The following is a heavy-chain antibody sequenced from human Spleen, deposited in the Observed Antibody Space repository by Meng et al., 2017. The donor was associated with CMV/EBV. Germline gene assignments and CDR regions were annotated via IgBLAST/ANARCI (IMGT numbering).Heavy chain of an antibody. V-gene: IGHV1-69-2*01. CDR3: VIGEGRDSSSSGVDH. D-gene: IGHD6-6*01. CDR1: GYTFTDYY. J-gene: IGHJ4*02. CDR2: IDPEDGET. Sequence: ASVKVSCKVFGYTFTDYYIHWVQQAPGKGLEWMGLIDPEDGETIYAEKFQGRVTITADTSADTAYMHVSSLRSEDTALYYCVIGEGRDSSSSGVDHWGQGTLVTVSS.